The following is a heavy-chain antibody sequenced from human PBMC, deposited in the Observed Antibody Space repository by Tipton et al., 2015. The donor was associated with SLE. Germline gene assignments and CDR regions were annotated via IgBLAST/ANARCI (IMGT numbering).Heavy chain of an antibody. CDR2: INHSGST. V-gene: IGHV4-34*01. D-gene: IGHD3-22*01. Sequence: LRLSCAVYGGSFSGYYWSWIRQPPGKGLEWIGEINHSGSTNYNPSLKSRVTVSVATSKNQFSLKLSSVTAADTAVYYCARGGYYDSSGVPYFDYWGQGTLVTVSS. CDR3: ARGGYYDSSGVPYFDY. J-gene: IGHJ4*02. CDR1: GGSFSGYY.